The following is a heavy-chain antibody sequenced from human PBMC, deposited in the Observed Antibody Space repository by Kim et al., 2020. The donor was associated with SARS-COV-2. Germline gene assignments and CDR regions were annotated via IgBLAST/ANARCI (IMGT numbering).Heavy chain of an antibody. CDR1: GFTFSSYG. J-gene: IGHJ6*02. Sequence: GGSLRLSCAASGFTFSSYGMHWVRQAPGKGLEWVAVISYDGSNKYYADSVKGRFTISRDNSKNTLYLQMNSLRAEDTAVYYCAKDLLEWFFANYYYYGMDVRGQGTTVTVSS. CDR3: AKDLLEWFFANYYYYGMDV. V-gene: IGHV3-30*18. D-gene: IGHD3-3*01. CDR2: ISYDGSNK.